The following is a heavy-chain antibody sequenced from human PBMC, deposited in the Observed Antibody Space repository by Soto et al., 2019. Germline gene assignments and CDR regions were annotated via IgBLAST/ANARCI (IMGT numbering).Heavy chain of an antibody. J-gene: IGHJ4*01. CDR2: VYYTGST. D-gene: IGHD3-16*01. V-gene: IGHV4-59*08. Sequence: PETLSLTCTGSGGSISNFYWIWIRQPPGKGLEWIGYVYYTGSTSYNPSLKRRVTFSADSSRGQFSLRLNPVTAADTAVYYCESIVLGPVLFADSFGDY. CDR1: GGSISNFY. CDR3: ESIVLGPVLFADSFGDY.